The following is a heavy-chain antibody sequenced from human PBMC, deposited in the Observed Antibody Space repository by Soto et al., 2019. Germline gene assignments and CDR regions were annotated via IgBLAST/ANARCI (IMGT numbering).Heavy chain of an antibody. J-gene: IGHJ4*02. Sequence: PSETLSLTCAVSGGSISSGGYYWSWTRQPPGKGLEWIGEVNHSGSTNYNPSLKSRVTISVDTSKNQFSLKLSSVTAADTAVYNCARGYGRNFDYWGQGTLVTVSS. V-gene: IGHV4-34*01. CDR3: ARGYGRNFDY. D-gene: IGHD3-10*01. CDR1: GGSISSGGYY. CDR2: VNHSGST.